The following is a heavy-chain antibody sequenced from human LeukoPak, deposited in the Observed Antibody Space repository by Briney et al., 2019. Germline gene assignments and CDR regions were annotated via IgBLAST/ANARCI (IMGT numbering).Heavy chain of an antibody. CDR1: GFTFSSYA. Sequence: GGSLGLSCAASGFTFSSYAMHWVRQAPGKGLEWVAVISYDGSNKYYADSVKGRFTISRDNSKNTLYLQMNSLRAEDTAVYYCAREYCSSTSCYSRGKSYYYYYGMDVWGQGTTVTVSS. J-gene: IGHJ6*02. CDR3: AREYCSSTSCYSRGKSYYYYYGMDV. CDR2: ISYDGSNK. V-gene: IGHV3-30*04. D-gene: IGHD2-2*01.